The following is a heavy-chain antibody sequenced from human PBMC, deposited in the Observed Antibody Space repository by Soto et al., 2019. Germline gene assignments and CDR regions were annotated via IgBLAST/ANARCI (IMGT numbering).Heavy chain of an antibody. V-gene: IGHV3-64D*06. Sequence: PGGSLRLSCSASGFTFSSYAMHWVRQAPGKGLEYVSAISSNGGSTYYADSVKGRFTISRDNSKNTLYLQMSSLRAEDTAVYYCVKEDCSSISCPFYGPHDAFDIWGQGTIGTVS. D-gene: IGHD2-2*01. CDR3: VKEDCSSISCPFYGPHDAFDI. CDR2: ISSNGGST. J-gene: IGHJ3*02. CDR1: GFTFSSYA.